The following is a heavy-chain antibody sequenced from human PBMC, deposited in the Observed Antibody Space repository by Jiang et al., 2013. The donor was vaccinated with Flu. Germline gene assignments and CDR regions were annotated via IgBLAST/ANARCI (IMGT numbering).Heavy chain of an antibody. CDR1: NSAA. CDR3: ARERIGQWLVSYGMDV. V-gene: IGHV6-1*01. Sequence: NSAAWNWIRQSPSRGLEWLGRTYYRSKWYNDYAVSVKSRITINPDTSKNQFSLQLNSVTPEDTAVYYCARERIGQWLVSYGMDVWGQGTTVTVSS. D-gene: IGHD6-19*01. CDR2: TYYRSKWYN. J-gene: IGHJ6*02.